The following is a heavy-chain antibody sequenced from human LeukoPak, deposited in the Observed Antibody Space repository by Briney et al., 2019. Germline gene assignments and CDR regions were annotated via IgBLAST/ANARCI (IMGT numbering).Heavy chain of an antibody. Sequence: PSETLSLTCTVSGGSISSYYWSWIRQPPGKGLEWIGEINHSGSTNYNPSLKSRVTISVDTSKNQFSLKLSSVTAADTAVYYCARELYCSSTSCQNDSAGYFDYWGQGTLVTVSS. J-gene: IGHJ4*02. CDR2: INHSGST. CDR1: GGSISSYY. V-gene: IGHV4-34*01. CDR3: ARELYCSSTSCQNDSAGYFDY. D-gene: IGHD2-2*01.